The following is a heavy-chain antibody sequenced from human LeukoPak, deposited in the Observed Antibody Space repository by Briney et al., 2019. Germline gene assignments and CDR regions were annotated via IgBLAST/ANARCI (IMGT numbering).Heavy chain of an antibody. CDR3: ARGAPPDD. CDR2: MSYDGSNK. J-gene: IGHJ4*02. V-gene: IGHV3-30*04. Sequence: GGTLRLSCAASGFIFSDYAMYWVSQAPGKGLEWVAVMSYDGSNKHYAESVKGRLTISKDNSKNTLYLQMNSLGVEDTAVYYCARGAPPDDWGQGTLVTVSS. CDR1: GFIFSDYA.